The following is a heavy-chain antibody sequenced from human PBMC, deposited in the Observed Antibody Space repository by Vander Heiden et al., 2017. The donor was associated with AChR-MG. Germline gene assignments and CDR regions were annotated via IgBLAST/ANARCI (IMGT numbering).Heavy chain of an antibody. CDR3: AKDFRIRITFGGVIAD. CDR2: ISYDGSNK. CDR1: GFTFSSYG. D-gene: IGHD3-16*02. Sequence: QVQLVESGGGVVQPGRSLRLSCAASGFTFSSYGMHWVRQAPGKGLEWVAVISYDGSNKYYADSVKGRFTISRDNSKNTLYLQMNSLRAEDTAVYYCAKDFRIRITFGGVIADWGQGTLVTVSS. V-gene: IGHV3-30*18. J-gene: IGHJ4*02.